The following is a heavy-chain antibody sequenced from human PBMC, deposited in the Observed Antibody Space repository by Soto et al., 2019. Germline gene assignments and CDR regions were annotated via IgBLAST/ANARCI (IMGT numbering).Heavy chain of an antibody. CDR3: ARDQSPNVYGSGSDYSEAGGMDV. Sequence: ASVKVSCKASGYTFTSYGISWVRQAPGQGLEWMGWISAYNGNTNYAQKLQGRVTMTTDTSTSTAYVELRSLRSDDTAVYYCARDQSPNVYGSGSDYSEAGGMDVWGQGTTVTVSS. CDR1: GYTFTSYG. CDR2: ISAYNGNT. J-gene: IGHJ6*02. D-gene: IGHD3-10*01. V-gene: IGHV1-18*01.